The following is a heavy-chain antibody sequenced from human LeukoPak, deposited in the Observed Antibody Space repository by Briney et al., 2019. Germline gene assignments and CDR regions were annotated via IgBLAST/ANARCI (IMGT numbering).Heavy chain of an antibody. Sequence: SETLSLTCTVSGGSISSYYWSWIRQPPGKGLEWIGYIYYSGSTNYNPSLKSRVTMSVDTSKNQFSLKLSSVTAVDTAVYYCVRSAAAGTFYYYGMDVWGQGTTVTVSS. CDR3: VRSAAAGTFYYYGMDV. CDR1: GGSISSYY. CDR2: IYYSGST. V-gene: IGHV4-59*12. D-gene: IGHD6-13*01. J-gene: IGHJ6*02.